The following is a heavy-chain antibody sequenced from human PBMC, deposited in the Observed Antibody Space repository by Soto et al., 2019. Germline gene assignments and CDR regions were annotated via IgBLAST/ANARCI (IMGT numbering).Heavy chain of an antibody. V-gene: IGHV4-34*01. D-gene: IGHD2-15*01. CDR3: ARGISLIVEVQRDAPDKYYFDS. J-gene: IGHJ4*02. CDR2: VNHIGST. CDR1: GGSFSGYF. Sequence: SETLSLICAVYGGSFSGYFWSWIRQSPGKGLEWIGEVNHIGSTNSNPSLKSRVAVSVDTSKNQISLKLRSVTAADTAVYYCARGISLIVEVQRDAPDKYYFDSWGQGTLVTVSS.